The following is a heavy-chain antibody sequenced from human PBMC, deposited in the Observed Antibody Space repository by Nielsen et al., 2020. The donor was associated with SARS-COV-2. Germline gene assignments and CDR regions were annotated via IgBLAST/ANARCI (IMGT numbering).Heavy chain of an antibody. CDR3: ARDGIAAADFDY. CDR2: ISGSGGST. V-gene: IGHV3-23*01. J-gene: IGHJ4*02. Sequence: GESLKISCAASGFTFSSYAMSWVRQAPGKGLEWVSAISGSGGSTYYADSVKGRFTISRDNSKNTLYLQMNSLRAEDTAVYYCARDGIAAADFDYWGQGTLVTVSS. CDR1: GFTFSSYA. D-gene: IGHD6-13*01.